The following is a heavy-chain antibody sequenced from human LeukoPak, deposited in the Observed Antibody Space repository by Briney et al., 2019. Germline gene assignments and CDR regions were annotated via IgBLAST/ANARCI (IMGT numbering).Heavy chain of an antibody. J-gene: IGHJ4*02. CDR3: PRAGKLLPPSDY. Sequence: ASVTVSFKASVYTFTNYGISWVRQAPGQGREGMGWISAYNGNTNYAQKLQGRVTMTTDTSTSTAYMELRSLRSYDTAVYYCPRAGKLLPPSDYWGQGTLVTVSS. CDR1: VYTFTNYG. V-gene: IGHV1-18*01. CDR2: ISAYNGNT. D-gene: IGHD3-16*01.